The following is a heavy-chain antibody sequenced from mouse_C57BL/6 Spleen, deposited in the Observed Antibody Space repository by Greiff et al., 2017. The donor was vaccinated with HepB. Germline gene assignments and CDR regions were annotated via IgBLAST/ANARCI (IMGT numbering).Heavy chain of an antibody. CDR2: INPSNGGT. D-gene: IGHD2-4*01. CDR1: GYTFTSYW. V-gene: IGHV1-53*01. CDR3: ARPPQDYDYDVDY. Sequence: QVHVKQPGTELVKPGASVKLSCKASGYTFTSYWMHWVKQRPGQGLEWIGNINPSNGGTNYNEKFKSKATLTVDKSSSTAYMQLSSLTSEDSAVYYCARPPQDYDYDVDYWGQGTSVTVSS. J-gene: IGHJ4*01.